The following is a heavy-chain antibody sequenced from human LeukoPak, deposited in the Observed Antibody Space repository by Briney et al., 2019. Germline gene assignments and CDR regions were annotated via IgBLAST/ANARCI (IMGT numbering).Heavy chain of an antibody. J-gene: IGHJ4*02. Sequence: PGGSLRLSCAASGFTFSSYWMSWVRQAPGKGLEWVANIKQDGSEKYYVDSVKGRFTISRDNAKNSLYLQMNSLRAEDTAVYYCATHAQYGDYERGFDYWGQGTLVTVSS. D-gene: IGHD4-17*01. CDR3: ATHAQYGDYERGFDY. V-gene: IGHV3-7*01. CDR1: GFTFSSYW. CDR2: IKQDGSEK.